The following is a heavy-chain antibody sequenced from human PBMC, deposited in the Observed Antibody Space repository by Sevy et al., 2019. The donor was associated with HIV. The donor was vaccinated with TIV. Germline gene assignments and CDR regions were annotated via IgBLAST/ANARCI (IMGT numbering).Heavy chain of an antibody. J-gene: IGHJ6*02. Sequence: GGSLRLSCAASGFPFSNYAMSWVRQAPGKGLEWVSTLIGGGSRKYYADSVTGRFIISRANSRNTLYLQMNSLRAEDTAIYYCAKRRVQSGLSGGGANFGMDVCGRGTTVTVSS. V-gene: IGHV3-23*01. CDR1: GFPFSNYA. CDR2: LIGGGSRK. D-gene: IGHD2-8*02. CDR3: AKRRVQSGLSGGGANFGMDV.